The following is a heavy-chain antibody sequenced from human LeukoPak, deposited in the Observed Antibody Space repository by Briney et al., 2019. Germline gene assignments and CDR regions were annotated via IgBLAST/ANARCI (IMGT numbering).Heavy chain of an antibody. D-gene: IGHD2-8*02. CDR2: IYYSGST. Sequence: SETLSLTCTVSGGSISSGGYYWSWIRQHPGKGLEWIGYIYYSGSTYYNPSLKSRVTISVDTSKNQFSLKLSSVTAADTAVYYCARGAGGSHHYFAYWGQGTLVTVSS. CDR3: ARGAGGSHHYFAY. CDR1: GGSISSGGYY. V-gene: IGHV4-31*03. J-gene: IGHJ4*02.